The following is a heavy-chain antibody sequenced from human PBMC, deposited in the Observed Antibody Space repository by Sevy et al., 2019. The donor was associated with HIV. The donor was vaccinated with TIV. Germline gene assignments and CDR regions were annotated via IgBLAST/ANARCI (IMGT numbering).Heavy chain of an antibody. J-gene: IGHJ4*02. D-gene: IGHD1-26*01. CDR2: IYYSGST. V-gene: IGHV4-31*03. CDR1: GGSISSGGYY. CDR3: ERGAYGGSYRFDY. Sequence: SETLSLTCTVSGGSISSGGYYWSWIRQHPGKGLEWIGYIYYSGSTYYNPSLKSRVTISVDTSKNQFSLKLSSVTAADTAVYYCERGAYGGSYRFDYWGQGTLVTVSS.